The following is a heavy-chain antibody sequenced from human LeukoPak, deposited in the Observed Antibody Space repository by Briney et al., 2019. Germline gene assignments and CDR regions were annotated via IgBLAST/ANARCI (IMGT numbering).Heavy chain of an antibody. V-gene: IGHV3-11*04. Sequence: PGGSLRLSCAASGFTFSDYYMSWIRQAPGKGLDWVSYISSSGSTIYYADSVKGRFTISRDNAKNSLYLQMNSLRAEDTAVYYCARDPDFYGSGSYYKVNWFDPWGQGTLVTVSS. CDR3: ARDPDFYGSGSYYKVNWFDP. CDR1: GFTFSDYY. CDR2: ISSSGSTI. J-gene: IGHJ5*02. D-gene: IGHD3-10*01.